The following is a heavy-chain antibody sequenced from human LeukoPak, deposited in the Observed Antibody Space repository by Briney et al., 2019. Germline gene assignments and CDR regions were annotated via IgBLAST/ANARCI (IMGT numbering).Heavy chain of an antibody. J-gene: IGHJ6*03. Sequence: SETLSLTCTVSGGSISSSSYYWGWLRQPPGTGLEWIGRIYYSGSTYYNPSLKSRVTISVDTSKNQFSLKLSSVTAADTAVYYCARDGLNTMVRGKIHYYYMDVWGKGTTVTISS. V-gene: IGHV4-39*07. CDR1: GGSISSSSYY. D-gene: IGHD3-10*01. CDR3: ARDGLNTMVRGKIHYYYMDV. CDR2: IYYSGST.